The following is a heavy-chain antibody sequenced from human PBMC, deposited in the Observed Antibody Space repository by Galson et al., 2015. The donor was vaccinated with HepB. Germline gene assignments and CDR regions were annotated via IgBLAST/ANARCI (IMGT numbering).Heavy chain of an antibody. V-gene: IGHV1-18*01. Sequence: SVKVSCKASGFTFSDYSISWVRQAPGQGLEWMGWISSYNGYTKYARNFQGRVTMTTDTSTSTAYMELRSLRSDDTAVYYCARDWVVPAVINFCYGTDVRGRETTVAVSS. CDR2: ISSYNGYT. CDR1: GFTFSDYS. D-gene: IGHD2-2*01. CDR3: ARDWVVPAVINFCYGTDV. J-gene: IGHJ6*02.